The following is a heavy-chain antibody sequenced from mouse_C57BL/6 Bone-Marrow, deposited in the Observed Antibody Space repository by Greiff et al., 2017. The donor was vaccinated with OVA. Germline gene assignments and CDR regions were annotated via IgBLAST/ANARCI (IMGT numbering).Heavy chain of an antibody. Sequence: VQLQQPGAELVKPGASVKMSCKASGYTFTSYWITWVKQRPGQGLEWIGDIYPGSGSTNYNEKFKSKATLTVDTSSSTAYMQLSSLTSEDSAVYYCAREGVARRTYAMDYWGQGPSVTVSS. V-gene: IGHV1-55*01. CDR1: GYTFTSYW. CDR3: AREGVARRTYAMDY. D-gene: IGHD1-1*02. CDR2: IYPGSGST. J-gene: IGHJ4*01.